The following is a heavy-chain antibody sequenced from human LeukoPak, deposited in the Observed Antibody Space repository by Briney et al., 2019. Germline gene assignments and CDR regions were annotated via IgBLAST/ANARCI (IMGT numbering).Heavy chain of an antibody. J-gene: IGHJ4*02. Sequence: SQTLSLTCTVSGGSISSGGYYWSWIRQPPGKGLEWIGYIYHSGSTYYNPSLKSRVTISVDRSKNQFSLKLSSVTAADTAVYYCAGGPAPYDFWSGYSIPPDYWGQGTLVTVSS. CDR2: IYHSGST. CDR3: AGGPAPYDFWSGYSIPPDY. V-gene: IGHV4-30-2*01. CDR1: GGSISSGGYY. D-gene: IGHD3-3*01.